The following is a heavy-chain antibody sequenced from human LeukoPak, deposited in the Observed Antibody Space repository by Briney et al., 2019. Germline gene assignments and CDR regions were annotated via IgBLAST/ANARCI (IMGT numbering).Heavy chain of an antibody. J-gene: IGHJ4*02. CDR3: ASSPYYYGSGTIHYLFDY. V-gene: IGHV4-34*01. CDR2: INHSGST. D-gene: IGHD3-10*01. Sequence: SETLSLTCAVYGGSFSGYYWSWIRQPPGKGLEWIGEINHSGSTNYNPSLKSRVTISVDTSKNQFSLKLSSVTAADTAVYYCASSPYYYGSGTIHYLFDYWGQGTLVTVSS. CDR1: GGSFSGYY.